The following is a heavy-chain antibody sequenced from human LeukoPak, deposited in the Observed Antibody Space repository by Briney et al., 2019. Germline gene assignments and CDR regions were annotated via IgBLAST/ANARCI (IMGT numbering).Heavy chain of an antibody. Sequence: GRSLRLSCAASRFTFSSYAMHWVRQAPGKGLEWVAVISYDGSNKCYADSVKGRFTISRDNSKNTLYLQMNSLRAEDTAVYYCARELDYGDYVRAFDYWGQGTLVTVSS. CDR1: RFTFSSYA. CDR2: ISYDGSNK. V-gene: IGHV3-30-3*01. J-gene: IGHJ4*02. CDR3: ARELDYGDYVRAFDY. D-gene: IGHD4-17*01.